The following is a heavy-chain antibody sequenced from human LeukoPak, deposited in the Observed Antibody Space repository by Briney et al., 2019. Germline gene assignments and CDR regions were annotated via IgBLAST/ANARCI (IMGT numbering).Heavy chain of an antibody. V-gene: IGHV1-18*01. J-gene: IGHJ5*02. D-gene: IGHD3-10*01. Sequence: ASVKVSCKASGYTFTSYGISWVRQAPGQGLEWMGWISAYNGNTNYAQKLQGRVTMTTDTSTSTAYMELRSLRSDDTAVYYCATINMVRGTVWFDRWGQGTLVTVSS. CDR3: ATINMVRGTVWFDR. CDR2: ISAYNGNT. CDR1: GYTFTSYG.